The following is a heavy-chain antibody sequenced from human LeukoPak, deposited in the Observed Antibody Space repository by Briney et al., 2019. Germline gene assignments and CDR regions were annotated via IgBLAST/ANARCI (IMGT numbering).Heavy chain of an antibody. J-gene: IGHJ4*02. CDR1: GFTFSSYA. D-gene: IGHD5-24*01. Sequence: GRSLRLSCAASGFTFSSYAMHWVRQAPGKGLEWVAVISYDGSYKYYADSVKGRFTISRDNSKNTLYLQMNSLRAEDTAVYYCARYPSGYNKYYFDYWGQGTLVTVSS. CDR2: ISYDGSYK. V-gene: IGHV3-30-3*01. CDR3: ARYPSGYNKYYFDY.